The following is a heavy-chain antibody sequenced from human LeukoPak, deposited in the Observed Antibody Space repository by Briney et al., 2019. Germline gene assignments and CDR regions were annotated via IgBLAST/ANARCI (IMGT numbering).Heavy chain of an antibody. J-gene: IGHJ4*02. CDR2: VSYSGTT. Sequence: SETLSLTCTVSGGSISSSSFFWAWIRQPPGKGLEWIGTVSYSGTTYYSPSLKSRVTISVDTSKNQFSLQLNSVTPEDTAVYYCARDVATQYFDYWGQGILVTVSS. CDR3: ARDVATQYFDY. CDR1: GGSISSSSFF. D-gene: IGHD2/OR15-2a*01. V-gene: IGHV4-39*02.